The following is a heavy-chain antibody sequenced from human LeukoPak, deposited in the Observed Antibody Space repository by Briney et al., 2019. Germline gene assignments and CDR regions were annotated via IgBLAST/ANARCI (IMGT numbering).Heavy chain of an antibody. CDR1: GGSVSSNNYY. CDR2: ISYSGST. CDR3: ARQILTGTARGYPDY. V-gene: IGHV4-39*01. Sequence: PSETLSLTCTVSGGSVSSNNYYWGWIRQPPGKGLEWIGSISYSGSTYYNPSLKSRVTISVDTSKNQFSLKLTSVTAADTAVYYCARQILTGTARGYPDYWGQGTLVTVSS. J-gene: IGHJ4*02. D-gene: IGHD1-20*01.